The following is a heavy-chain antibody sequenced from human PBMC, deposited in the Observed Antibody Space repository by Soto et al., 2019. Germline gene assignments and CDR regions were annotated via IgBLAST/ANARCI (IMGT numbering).Heavy chain of an antibody. D-gene: IGHD5-12*01. CDR3: ARDKDRLQLGGNYYYILDV. J-gene: IGHJ6*02. V-gene: IGHV1-69*12. Sequence: VQLEQSGPEVKKPGSSVKVSCKASGGTFSTSALSWVRQAPGQGLEWMGGIMPVFPTPDYAQKFQGRVTLTGDESTTTAYMELGGLTADATAVYYCARDKDRLQLGGNYYYILDVWGQGTAVTVSS. CDR2: IMPVFPTP. CDR1: GGTFSTSA.